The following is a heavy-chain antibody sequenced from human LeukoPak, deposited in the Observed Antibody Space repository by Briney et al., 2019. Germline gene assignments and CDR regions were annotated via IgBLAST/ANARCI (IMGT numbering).Heavy chain of an antibody. D-gene: IGHD2-2*01. CDR3: AKDLQGYCSSTSCYLTENWFDP. CDR2: IRYDGSNK. J-gene: IGHJ5*02. CDR1: GFTFSSYG. V-gene: IGHV3-30*02. Sequence: GGSLRLSCAASGFTFSSYGMHWVRQAPGKGLEWVAFIRYDGSNKYYADSVKGRFTISRDNSKNTLYLQMNSLRAEDTVVYYCAKDLQGYCSSTSCYLTENWFDPWGQGTLVTVSS.